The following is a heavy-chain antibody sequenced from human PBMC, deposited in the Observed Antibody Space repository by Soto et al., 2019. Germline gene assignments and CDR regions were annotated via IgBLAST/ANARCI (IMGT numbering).Heavy chain of an antibody. CDR1: GGTFSSYA. V-gene: IGHV1-69*01. J-gene: IGHJ6*02. CDR3: GKAARPGDYYYGMDV. Sequence: QVQLVHSGAEVKKPGSSVKVSCKASGGTFSSYAISWVRQATGQGLEWMGGIIPIFGTANYAQKFQGRVTITADESTSTAYMERSSLRSEDTAVYYCGKAARPGDYYYGMDVWGQGTTVTVSS. D-gene: IGHD6-6*01. CDR2: IIPIFGTA.